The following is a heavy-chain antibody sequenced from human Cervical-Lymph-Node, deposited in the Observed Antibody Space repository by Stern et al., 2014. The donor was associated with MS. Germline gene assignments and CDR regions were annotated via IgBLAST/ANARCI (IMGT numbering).Heavy chain of an antibody. V-gene: IGHV3-21*01. J-gene: IGHJ5*02. CDR1: GFTFRTSW. Sequence: EVQLVESGGGLVPPGGSMRLSCAASGFTFRTSWMNWVRQAPGKGLNVVSLSSQLGDTIRYAGSVKCRVTISRDNAKNSLYLQLNSLRVEDTAVYFCANTDGWFDRWGQGTLVTVSS. CDR3: ANTDGWFDR. CDR2: SSQLGDTI. D-gene: IGHD5-24*01.